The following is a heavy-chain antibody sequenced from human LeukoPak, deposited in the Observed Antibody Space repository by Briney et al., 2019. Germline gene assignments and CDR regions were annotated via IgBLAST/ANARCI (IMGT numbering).Heavy chain of an antibody. CDR2: IYYSGST. D-gene: IGHD6-13*01. J-gene: IGHJ4*02. Sequence: PSETLSLTCTVSGGSISSYYWSWIRQPPGKGLEWIGYIYYSGSTNYNPSLKSRVTISVDTSKNQFSLKLSSVTTTDSAVYYCARVSAAGGTRLFDHWGQGTLVTVSS. CDR3: ARVSAAGGTRLFDH. CDR1: GGSISSYY. V-gene: IGHV4-59*01.